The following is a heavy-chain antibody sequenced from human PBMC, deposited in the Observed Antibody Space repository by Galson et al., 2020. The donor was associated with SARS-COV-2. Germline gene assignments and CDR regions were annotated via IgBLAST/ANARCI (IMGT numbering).Heavy chain of an antibody. Sequence: SVKVSCKASGGTFSSYAISWVRQAPGQGLEWMGGIIPIFGTANYAQKFQGRVTITADESTSTAYMELSSLRSEDTAVYYCARSLYYYDSSGYLMDAFDIWGQGTMVTVSS. V-gene: IGHV1-69*13. CDR3: ARSLYYYDSSGYLMDAFDI. D-gene: IGHD3-22*01. CDR1: GGTFSSYA. CDR2: IIPIFGTA. J-gene: IGHJ3*02.